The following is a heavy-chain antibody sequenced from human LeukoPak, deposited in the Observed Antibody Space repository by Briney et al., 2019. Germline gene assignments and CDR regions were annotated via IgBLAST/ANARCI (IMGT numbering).Heavy chain of an antibody. J-gene: IGHJ4*02. CDR1: GFTFSSYS. D-gene: IGHD4-17*01. V-gene: IGHV3-21*01. Sequence: TGGSLRLSCAASGFTFSSYSMNWVRQAPGKGLEWVSSISSSNNYIYYADSVKGRFTISRDNAKNSLYLQMNSLRAEDTAVYYCARSNGDYAFDYWGQGTLVTVSS. CDR3: ARSNGDYAFDY. CDR2: ISSSNNYI.